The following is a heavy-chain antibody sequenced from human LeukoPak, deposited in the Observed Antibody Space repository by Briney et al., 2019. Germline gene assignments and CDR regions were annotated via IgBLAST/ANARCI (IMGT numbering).Heavy chain of an antibody. V-gene: IGHV3-23*01. CDR2: ISGSGGST. CDR1: GFTFSSYA. CDR3: AKFRIAAAGPSGMDV. D-gene: IGHD6-13*01. J-gene: IGHJ6*02. Sequence: GGSLRLSCAASGFTFSSYAMSWVRQAPGRGLEWVSAISGSGGSTYYADSVKGRFTISRDNPKNTLYLQMNSLRAEDTAVYYCAKFRIAAAGPSGMDVWGQGTTVTVSS.